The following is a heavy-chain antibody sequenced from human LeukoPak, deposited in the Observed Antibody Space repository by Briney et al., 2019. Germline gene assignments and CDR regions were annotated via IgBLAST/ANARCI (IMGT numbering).Heavy chain of an antibody. V-gene: IGHV3-30*01. D-gene: IGHD1-1*01. J-gene: IGHJ6*03. CDR1: GFTFSSYA. CDR3: ARGGTGTHYYYYYMDV. CDR2: ISYDGSNK. Sequence: GGSLRLSYAASGFTFSSYAIHWVRQAPGEGLEWVAIISYDGSNKYYADSVKGRFTISRDNSKNTLYLQMNSLRPEDTAVYYCARGGTGTHYYYYYMDVWGKGTTVTVSS.